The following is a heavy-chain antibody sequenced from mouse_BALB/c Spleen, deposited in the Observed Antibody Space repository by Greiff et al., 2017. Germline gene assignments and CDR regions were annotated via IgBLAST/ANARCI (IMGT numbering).Heavy chain of an antibody. Sequence: EVQRVESGGGLVQPGGSLRLSCATSGFTFTDYYMSWVRQPPGKALEWLGFIRNKANGYTTEYSASVKGRFTISRDNSQSILYLQMNTLRAEDSATYYCARDIDSLYYDYDYYAMDYWGQGTSVTVSS. CDR2: IRNKANGYTT. J-gene: IGHJ4*01. CDR1: GFTFTDYY. D-gene: IGHD2-4*01. CDR3: ARDIDSLYYDYDYYAMDY. V-gene: IGHV7-3*02.